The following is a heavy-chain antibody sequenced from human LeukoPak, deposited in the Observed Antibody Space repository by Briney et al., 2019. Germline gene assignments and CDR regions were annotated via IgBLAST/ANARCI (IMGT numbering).Heavy chain of an antibody. Sequence: PGGSLRLSCVGSGFTFSRYSMNWVRQAPGKGPEWVSSIRSDASSIYYADSVKGRFTISRDNAKNSVFLQMNGLRAGDTAVYYCARDGYSIGYFYDLWGQGTLVTVSS. J-gene: IGHJ4*02. CDR2: IRSDASSI. D-gene: IGHD3-22*01. CDR1: GFTFSRYS. V-gene: IGHV3-21*01. CDR3: ARDGYSIGYFYDL.